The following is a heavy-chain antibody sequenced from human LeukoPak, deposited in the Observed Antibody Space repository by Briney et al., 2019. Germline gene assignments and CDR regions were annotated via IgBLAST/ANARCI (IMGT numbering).Heavy chain of an antibody. CDR2: IYHSGST. Sequence: ASETLSLTCAVSGGSISSGGYSWSWIRQPPGKGLEWIGYIYHSGSTYYNPSLKSRVTISVDRSKNQFSLKLSSVTAADTAVYYCASTYYDFWSGSSVGSWFDPWGQGTLVTVSS. V-gene: IGHV4-30-2*01. D-gene: IGHD3-3*01. J-gene: IGHJ5*02. CDR3: ASTYYDFWSGSSVGSWFDP. CDR1: GGSISSGGYS.